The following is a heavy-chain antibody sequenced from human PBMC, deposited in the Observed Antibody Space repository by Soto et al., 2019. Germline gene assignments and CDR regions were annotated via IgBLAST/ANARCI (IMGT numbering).Heavy chain of an antibody. CDR1: GSRFSNYV. D-gene: IGHD2-2*02. CDR2: IIPIFNST. Sequence: SVKVSCKVSGSRFSNYVISWVRQAPGHGLEWLGRIIPIFNSTKYAQNFQGRVTITADKSTSTASLELSSLRSDDTAVYYCAREGRGKKAGYNGLVSLGYWGQGTMVTVYS. J-gene: IGHJ4*02. V-gene: IGHV1-69*06. CDR3: AREGRGKKAGYNGLVSLGY.